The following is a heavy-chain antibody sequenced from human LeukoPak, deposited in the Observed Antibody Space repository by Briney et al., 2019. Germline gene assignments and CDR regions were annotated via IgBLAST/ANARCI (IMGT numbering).Heavy chain of an antibody. CDR1: AFSVGSNF. CDR3: ASTPPMVRGVSLDY. J-gene: IGHJ4*02. Sequence: PGGSLRLSCVDSAFSVGSNFMSWVRQAPGKGLEWVSVIYTGGSTYSADSVKGRFTISRDYSENTVYLQMNSLRVEDTAVYYCASTPPMVRGVSLDYWGQGTLVTVSS. D-gene: IGHD3-10*01. CDR2: IYTGGST. V-gene: IGHV3-66*01.